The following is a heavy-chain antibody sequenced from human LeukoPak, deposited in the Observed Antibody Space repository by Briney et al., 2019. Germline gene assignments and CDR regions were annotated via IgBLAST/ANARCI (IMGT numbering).Heavy chain of an antibody. Sequence: GGSLRLSCAASGFTFSSYELNWVRQAPGKGLEWVSYISDTGSTIYYADSVEGRFTISRDNAKNSLYLQMNSLRAEDTAVYYCASEGYGGNSDAFDIWGQGTMVTVS. CDR3: ASEGYGGNSDAFDI. J-gene: IGHJ3*02. CDR2: ISDTGSTI. CDR1: GFTFSSYE. D-gene: IGHD4-23*01. V-gene: IGHV3-48*03.